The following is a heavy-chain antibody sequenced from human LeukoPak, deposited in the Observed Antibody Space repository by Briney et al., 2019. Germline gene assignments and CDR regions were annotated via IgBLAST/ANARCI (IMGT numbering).Heavy chain of an antibody. J-gene: IGHJ4*02. V-gene: IGHV4-39*07. CDR2: IYYSGST. Sequence: PSETLSLTCTVSGDSISTSNSYWGWIRQPPGKGLEWIGSIYYSGSTYYNPSLKSRVTISVDTSKNQFSLKLSSVTAADTAVYYCARAEYSSFFFDYWGQGTLVTVSS. CDR3: ARAEYSSFFFDY. D-gene: IGHD6-6*01. CDR1: GDSISTSNSY.